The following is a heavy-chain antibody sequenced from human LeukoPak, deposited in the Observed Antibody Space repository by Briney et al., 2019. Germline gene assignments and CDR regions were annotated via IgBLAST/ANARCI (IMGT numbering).Heavy chain of an antibody. J-gene: IGHJ6*03. CDR3: ARYLRKLYGRGGDYYFYMDV. Sequence: GGSLRLSCAASGFTFDDYGTSWVRHVPGKGLEWVSGINWNGSGAGYADSVKGRFTISRDNAKNSLYLQMNSLKAEDTALFYCARYLRKLYGRGGDYYFYMDVWGKGTTVTVSS. CDR1: GFTFDDYG. D-gene: IGHD4-17*01. V-gene: IGHV3-20*04. CDR2: INWNGSGA.